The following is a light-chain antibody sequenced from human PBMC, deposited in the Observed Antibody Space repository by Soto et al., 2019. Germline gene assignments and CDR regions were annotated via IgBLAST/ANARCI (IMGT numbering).Light chain of an antibody. V-gene: IGKV2-30*02. CDR1: QSLVHSDGIAY. CDR2: KVS. CDR3: MQGTHWPIT. J-gene: IGKJ5*01. Sequence: DVVMTQSPRSLPDTLGQPASIYCRSNQSLVHSDGIAYFSWFQQRPGRSPRRLIYKVSNRDSGVPARFSGSGSGTDFALKICRVEAEDVGVYYCMQGTHWPITFGQGTRLEI.